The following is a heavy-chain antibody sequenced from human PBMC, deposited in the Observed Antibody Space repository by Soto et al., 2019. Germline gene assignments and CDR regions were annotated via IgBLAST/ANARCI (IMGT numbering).Heavy chain of an antibody. J-gene: IGHJ6*02. V-gene: IGHV3-23*01. D-gene: IGHD3-3*01. Sequence: EEQLLESGGGLVEPGGSLRLSCVASGFKFRSYGMAWVRQAPGKGLEWVSDINESGGTTNYADSVRGRFAISRDNSRNTLDLLMNRLRPEDTAVYYCVKERATIFGVIWKYGMDVWGQGTTVYVSS. CDR3: VKERATIFGVIWKYGMDV. CDR1: GFKFRSYG. CDR2: INESGGTT.